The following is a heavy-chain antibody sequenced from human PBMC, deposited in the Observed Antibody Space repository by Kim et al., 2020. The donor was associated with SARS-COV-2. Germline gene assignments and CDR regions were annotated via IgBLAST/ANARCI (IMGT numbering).Heavy chain of an antibody. Sequence: GGSLRLSCAASGFTFSSYGMHWVRQAPGKGLEWVAVISYDGSNKYYADSVKGRFTISRDNSKNTLYLQMNSLRAEDTAVYYCAKDFEVYGDYVDYYYYYG. CDR1: GFTFSSYG. CDR2: ISYDGSNK. J-gene: IGHJ6*01. D-gene: IGHD4-17*01. CDR3: AKDFEVYGDYVDYYYYYG. V-gene: IGHV3-30*18.